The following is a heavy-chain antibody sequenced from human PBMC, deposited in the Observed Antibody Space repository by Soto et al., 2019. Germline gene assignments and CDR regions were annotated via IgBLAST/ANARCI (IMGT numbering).Heavy chain of an antibody. J-gene: IGHJ4*02. Sequence: GGSLRLSCAASGFTFSTFAMSWVRQAPGKGMEWVSAISGSGGTTYNADSVKGRFTISRDNSKNTLYLQMNSLRAEDTAVYYCTRDPVSGSYDYWGQGTLVTVSS. CDR1: GFTFSTFA. CDR3: TRDPVSGSYDY. D-gene: IGHD1-26*01. CDR2: ISGSGGTT. V-gene: IGHV3-23*01.